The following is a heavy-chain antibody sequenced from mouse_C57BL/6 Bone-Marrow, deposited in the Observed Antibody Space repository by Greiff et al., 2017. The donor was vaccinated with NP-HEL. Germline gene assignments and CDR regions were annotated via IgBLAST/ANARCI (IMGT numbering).Heavy chain of an antibody. V-gene: IGHV1-55*01. CDR1: GYTFTSYW. CDR2: IYPGSGST. CDR3: ARSGDGYLYYYDD. J-gene: IGHJ2*01. Sequence: QVQLQQPGAELVKPGASVKMSCKASGYTFTSYWITWVQQRPGQGLEWIGDIYPGSGSTNYNEKVTSQATLTVDTSSSTAYMRLSSLTYEDSAVYCCARSGDGYLYYYDDWGKGPTLTFAS. D-gene: IGHD2-3*01.